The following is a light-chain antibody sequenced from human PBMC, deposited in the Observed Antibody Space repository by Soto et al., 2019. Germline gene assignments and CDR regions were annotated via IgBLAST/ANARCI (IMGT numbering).Light chain of an antibody. V-gene: IGLV2-14*03. J-gene: IGLJ1*01. CDR1: RTHVDGYDY. CDR2: DVN. Sequence: QSALTQPASVSGSPGQSITISCTGARTHVDGYDYVTWYQQHPGQAPKLMIYDVNNRPSGVSHRFSGSKSGDTASLTISGLQAEDDADYYCSSYTASAPFYIFGTGTKVTVL. CDR3: SSYTASAPFYI.